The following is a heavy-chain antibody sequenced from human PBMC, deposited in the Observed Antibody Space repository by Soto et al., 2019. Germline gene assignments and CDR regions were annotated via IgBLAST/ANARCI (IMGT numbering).Heavy chain of an antibody. J-gene: IGHJ4*02. CDR3: ARHWITMVRGVCHFAY. CDR1: GGSISSIYY. V-gene: IGHV4-39*01. CDR2: VHYSGST. D-gene: IGHD3-10*01. Sequence: PSETLSLTCSVSGGSISSIYYWGWIRQPPGKGLEWIATVHYSGSTYYTPSLKSRVTISADTSNNQFSLRLNSVTAADTAVYYCARHWITMVRGVCHFAYWGQGTLVTVSS.